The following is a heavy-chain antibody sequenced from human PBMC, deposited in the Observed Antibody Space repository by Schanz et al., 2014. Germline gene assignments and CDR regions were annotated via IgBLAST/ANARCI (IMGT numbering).Heavy chain of an antibody. Sequence: QVQLVESGGGVVQPGRSLRLSCATSGLNFDYYGMNWVRQAPGKGLEWVTNIGYDGSEKYYVDSVKGRFTISRDNSKDTLYLQMSCLTPEVTAVYYCARGAVTSVLTPGFYYWGQGTLVTVSS. CDR1: GLNFDYYG. CDR2: IGYDGSEK. CDR3: ARGAVTSVLTPGFYY. D-gene: IGHD2-8*01. V-gene: IGHV3-33*03. J-gene: IGHJ4*02.